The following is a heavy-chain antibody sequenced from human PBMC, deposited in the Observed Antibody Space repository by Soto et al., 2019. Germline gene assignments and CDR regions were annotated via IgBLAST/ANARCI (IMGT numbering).Heavy chain of an antibody. CDR3: TRFDSSGYYLNYGMDV. D-gene: IGHD3-22*01. CDR1: GFTFSGSA. J-gene: IGHJ6*02. Sequence: PGGSLRLSCAASGFTFSGSAMHRVRQASGKGLEWVGRIRSKANSYATAYAASVKGRFTISRDDSKNTAYLQMNSLKTEDTAVYYCTRFDSSGYYLNYGMDVWGQGTTVTVSS. CDR2: IRSKANSYAT. V-gene: IGHV3-73*01.